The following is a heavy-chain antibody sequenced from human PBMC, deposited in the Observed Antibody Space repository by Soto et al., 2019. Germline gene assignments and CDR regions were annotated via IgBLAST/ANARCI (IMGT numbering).Heavy chain of an antibody. J-gene: IGHJ4*02. CDR3: TTGGGY. D-gene: IGHD3-16*01. CDR1: GFTFSDAW. V-gene: IGHV3-15*01. Sequence: EVQLVESGGGLVKPGGSLRLACAASGFTFSDAWMSWVRQAPGKGLECVGRMKSKNDGGTIEYAAPVKGRFTISRDDSKNTLYVEMNSLKSEDTAVYYCTTGGGYWGQGTLVTVSS. CDR2: MKSKNDGGTI.